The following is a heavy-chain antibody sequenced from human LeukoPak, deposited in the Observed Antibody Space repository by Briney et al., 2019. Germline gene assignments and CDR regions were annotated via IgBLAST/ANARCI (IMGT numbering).Heavy chain of an antibody. J-gene: IGHJ4*02. V-gene: IGHV1-69*04. CDR1: GCTFSSYA. Sequence: ASVNVSCKPSGCTFSSYAISWVRQAPGQGLEWMGRIIPILGIANYAQKFQGRVTITADKSTSTAYMELSSLRSEDTAVYYCARAVAGTAVDYWGQGTLVTVSS. D-gene: IGHD6-19*01. CDR3: ARAVAGTAVDY. CDR2: IIPILGIA.